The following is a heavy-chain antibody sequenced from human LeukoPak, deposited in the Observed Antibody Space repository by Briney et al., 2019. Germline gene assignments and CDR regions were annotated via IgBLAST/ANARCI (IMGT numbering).Heavy chain of an antibody. CDR3: ARPLRFLEWLLYRPFDY. V-gene: IGHV3-7*01. Sequence: GGSLRLSCAAPGFSFSSNWMGWVRQAPGKGLEWVAHIKRDGSQKYYLDSVKGRFTISRDNAKNSLYLQMNSLRGEDTAVYYCARPLRFLEWLLYRPFDYWGQGTLVTVSS. J-gene: IGHJ4*02. CDR1: GFSFSSNW. CDR2: IKRDGSQK. D-gene: IGHD3-3*01.